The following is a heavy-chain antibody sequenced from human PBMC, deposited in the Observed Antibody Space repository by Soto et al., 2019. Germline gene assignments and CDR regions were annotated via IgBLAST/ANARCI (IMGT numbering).Heavy chain of an antibody. Sequence: SRRLSCVAVAFICTMLSMNCDHQAPGKGLEWVSVIGGRGNSAYYADSVQGRFTISRENSKNTLSLQMSSRTADDAAIYYCVREGRGSFDFWGRGTMVTVSS. CDR3: VREGRGSFDF. CDR1: AFICTMLS. J-gene: IGHJ3*01. V-gene: IGHV3-23*01. CDR2: IGGRGNSA. D-gene: IGHD5-12*01.